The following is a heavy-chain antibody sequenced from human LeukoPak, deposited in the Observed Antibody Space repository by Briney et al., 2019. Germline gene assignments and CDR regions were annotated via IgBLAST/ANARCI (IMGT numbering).Heavy chain of an antibody. CDR1: GFTFSSYG. J-gene: IGHJ3*02. CDR3: AKEKVDYYGSGNAFDI. V-gene: IGHV3-30*18. CDR2: ISYDGSNK. D-gene: IGHD3-10*01. Sequence: PGGSLRLSCAASGFTFSSYGMHWVRQAPGKGLEWVAVISYDGSNKYYADSVKGRFTISRGNSKNTLYLQMNTLRAEDTAVYYCAKEKVDYYGSGNAFDIWGQGTLVTVSS.